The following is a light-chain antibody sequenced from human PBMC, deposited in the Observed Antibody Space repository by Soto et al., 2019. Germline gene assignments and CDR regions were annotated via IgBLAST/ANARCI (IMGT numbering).Light chain of an antibody. V-gene: IGKV1-17*01. CDR3: LQHSSYPFT. J-gene: IGKJ3*01. CDR1: QGIRDD. CDR2: RAS. Sequence: DIPMTQSPSFLSPSIGDRVTITCRASQGIRDDLSWFQQKPGKAPERLIYRASFLQAGVPSRFSGSGSGTDFTLTIISLQREDFPSYYCLQHSSYPFTFGPGTEVHVK.